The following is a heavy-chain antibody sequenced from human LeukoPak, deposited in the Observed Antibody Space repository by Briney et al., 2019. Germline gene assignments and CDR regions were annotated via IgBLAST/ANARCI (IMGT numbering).Heavy chain of an antibody. Sequence: SETLSLTCAVYGGSFSGYYWSWIRQPPGKGLEWIGEINHSGSTNYNPSLKSRVTISVDTSKNQFSLKLSSVTAADTAAYYCARSGSYPGYWGQGTLVTVSS. D-gene: IGHD1-26*01. CDR2: INHSGST. CDR1: GGSFSGYY. J-gene: IGHJ4*02. CDR3: ARSGSYPGY. V-gene: IGHV4-34*01.